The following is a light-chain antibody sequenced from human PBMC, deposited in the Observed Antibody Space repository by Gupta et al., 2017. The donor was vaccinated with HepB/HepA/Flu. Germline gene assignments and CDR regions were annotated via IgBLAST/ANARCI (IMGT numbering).Light chain of an antibody. CDR2: FGS. CDR3: RETLQSPYT. J-gene: IGKJ2*01. V-gene: IGKV2-28*01. Sequence: DIVLTPSPLSLSVSPGEPASISCRSSQSLLQSNGYNYLDWYLQKPGQSPQLLIFFGSNRASWVSDRFSGTGSATDFTLEINRVEAEDVGVYYCRETLQSPYTFGQGTRLEIK. CDR1: QSLLQSNGYNY.